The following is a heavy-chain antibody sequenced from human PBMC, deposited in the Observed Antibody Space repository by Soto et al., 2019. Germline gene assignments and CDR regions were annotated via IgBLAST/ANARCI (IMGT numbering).Heavy chain of an antibody. V-gene: IGHV2-5*02. CDR3: GKSQQRPSSFYF. J-gene: IGHJ4*02. CDR2: IYWDDDK. CDR1: GFSLSTSDVG. Sequence: ESGPTLVNPTQTLTLTCTFSGFSLSTSDVGVGWIRQPPGKALEWLAIIYWDDDKRYSPSLKSRLTITKDTSKNQVVLTVTNMDPVETGTFFFGKSQQRPSSFYFRGPGTLVTVSS.